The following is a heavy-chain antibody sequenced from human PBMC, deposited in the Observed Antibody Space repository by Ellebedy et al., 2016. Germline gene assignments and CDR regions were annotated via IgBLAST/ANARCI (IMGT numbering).Heavy chain of an antibody. J-gene: IGHJ5*02. V-gene: IGHV3-73*01. Sequence: GGSLRLSXAASGFTFSGSAMHWVRQASGKGLEWVGRIRSKANSYATAYAASVKGRFTISRDDSKNTAYLQMNSLKTEDTAVYYCTLPLAAADAWGQGTLVTVSS. CDR1: GFTFSGSA. CDR2: IRSKANSYAT. D-gene: IGHD6-13*01. CDR3: TLPLAAADA.